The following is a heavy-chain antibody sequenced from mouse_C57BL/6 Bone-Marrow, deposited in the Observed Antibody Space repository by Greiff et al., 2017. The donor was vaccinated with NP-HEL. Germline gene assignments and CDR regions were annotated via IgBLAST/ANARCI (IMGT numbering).Heavy chain of an antibody. D-gene: IGHD2-5*01. Sequence: QVQLKESGAELARPGASVKLSCKASGYTFTSYGISWVKQRTGQGLEWIGEIYPRSGNTYYNEKFKGKATLTADKSSSTAYMELRSLTSEDSAVYFCARSGDYSNSWFAYWGQGTLVTVSA. CDR3: ARSGDYSNSWFAY. CDR2: IYPRSGNT. CDR1: GYTFTSYG. V-gene: IGHV1-81*01. J-gene: IGHJ3*01.